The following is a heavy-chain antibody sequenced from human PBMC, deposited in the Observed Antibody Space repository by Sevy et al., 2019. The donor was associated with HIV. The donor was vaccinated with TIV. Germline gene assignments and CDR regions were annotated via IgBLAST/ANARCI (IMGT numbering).Heavy chain of an antibody. CDR2: ISSSSNYI. V-gene: IGHV3-21*01. CDR1: GFTFSKYP. D-gene: IGHD2-2*01. Sequence: GGSLRLSCVVSGFTFSKYPMNWVRQAPGKGLEWVSSISSSSNYIYYGVSVKGRFTISRDNAKNSLYLQMNSLRADDTAVYYCARDGGCSSTACLLYFDYWGQGTLVTVSS. CDR3: ARDGGCSSTACLLYFDY. J-gene: IGHJ4*02.